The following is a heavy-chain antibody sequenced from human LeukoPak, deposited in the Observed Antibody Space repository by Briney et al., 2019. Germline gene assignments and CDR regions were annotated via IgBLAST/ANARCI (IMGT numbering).Heavy chain of an antibody. CDR1: GFTFSSYA. J-gene: IGHJ4*02. V-gene: IGHV3-30-3*01. D-gene: IGHD6-19*01. CDR3: AKDHLGSSGWYYFDY. CDR2: ISYDGSNK. Sequence: GRSLRLSCAASGFTFSSYAMHWVRQAPGKGLEWVAVISYDGSNKYYADSVKGRFTISRDNSKNTLYLQMNSLRAEDTAVYYCAKDHLGSSGWYYFDYWGQGTLVTVSS.